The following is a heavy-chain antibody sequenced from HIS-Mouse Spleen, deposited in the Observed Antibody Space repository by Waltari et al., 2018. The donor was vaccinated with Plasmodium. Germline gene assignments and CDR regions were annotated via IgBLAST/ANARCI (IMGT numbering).Heavy chain of an antibody. CDR2: ISYDGSNK. J-gene: IGHJ5*02. V-gene: IGHV3-30-3*01. CDR1: GFTVSSYA. CDR3: AREDSSSWYWFDP. D-gene: IGHD6-13*01. Sequence: QVQLVESGGGVVQPGRSLRLSGAASGFTVSSYAVHWVRQAPGKGLEWVAVISYDGSNKYYADSVKGRFTISRDNSKNTLYLQMNSLRAEDTAVYYYAREDSSSWYWFDPWGQGTLVTVSS.